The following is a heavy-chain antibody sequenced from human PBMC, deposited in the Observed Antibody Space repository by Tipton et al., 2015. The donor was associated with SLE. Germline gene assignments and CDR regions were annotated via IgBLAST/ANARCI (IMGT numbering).Heavy chain of an antibody. J-gene: IGHJ3*02. CDR1: GFTFSSYG. V-gene: IGHV3-33*06. CDR2: IWYDGSNK. CDR3: AKGQWGRDDAFDI. D-gene: IGHD6-19*01. Sequence: SLRLSCAASGFTFSSYGMHWVRQAPGKGLEWVAVIWYDGSNKYYADSVKGRFTISRDNSKNTLYLQMNSLRAEDTAVYYCAKGQWGRDDAFDIWGQGTMVTVSS.